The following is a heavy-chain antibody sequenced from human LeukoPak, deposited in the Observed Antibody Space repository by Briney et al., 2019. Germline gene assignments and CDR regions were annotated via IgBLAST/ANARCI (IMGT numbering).Heavy chain of an antibody. CDR1: GFTVSSNY. CDR3: AKDHESDGYPCLDH. Sequence: HTGGSLRLSCAASGFTVSSNYVSWVRQAPGKGLEWVSVIYSGGSTYYADPVKGRFTISRDNSKNTLYLQMNSLRAEDTAVYYCAKDHESDGYPCLDHWGLGTLVTVSS. V-gene: IGHV3-53*01. J-gene: IGHJ4*02. D-gene: IGHD3-22*01. CDR2: IYSGGST.